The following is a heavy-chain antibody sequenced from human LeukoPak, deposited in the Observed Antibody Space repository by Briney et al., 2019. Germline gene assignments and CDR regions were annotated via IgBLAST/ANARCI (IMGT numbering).Heavy chain of an antibody. V-gene: IGHV1-8*01. Sequence: GASVKVSCTASGYTFTIYDINWVRQATGQGLEWMGWMNPNSGNTGYAQKFQGRVTMTRNTSISTAYMELSSLRSEDTAVYYCGKRELWHGSGEDAWGQGTTVTVSS. CDR3: GKRELWHGSGEDA. D-gene: IGHD3-10*01. CDR2: MNPNSGNT. J-gene: IGHJ6*02. CDR1: GYTFTIYD.